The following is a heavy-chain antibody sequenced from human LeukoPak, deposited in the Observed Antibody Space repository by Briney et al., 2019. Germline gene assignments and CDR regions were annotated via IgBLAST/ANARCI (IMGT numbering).Heavy chain of an antibody. Sequence: ASVKVSCKASGYTFTGYYMHWVRQAPGQGLEWMGWINPNSGGTNYAQKFQGGVTMTRDTSISTAYMELSRLRSDDTAVYYCARVKRAYLLWFGECLDYWGQGTLVTVSS. V-gene: IGHV1-2*02. D-gene: IGHD3-10*01. J-gene: IGHJ4*02. CDR1: GYTFTGYY. CDR2: INPNSGGT. CDR3: ARVKRAYLLWFGECLDY.